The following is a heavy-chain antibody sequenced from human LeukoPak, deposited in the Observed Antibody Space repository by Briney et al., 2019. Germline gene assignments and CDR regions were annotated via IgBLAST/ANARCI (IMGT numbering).Heavy chain of an antibody. V-gene: IGHV1-18*01. Sequence: ASVKVSCKASGYTFTSYGISWVRQAPGQGLEWMGWISAYNGNTNYAQKLQGRVTMATDASTSTAYMELRSLRSDDTAVYYCTRGGFGYSISTLYYFDYWGQGTLVTVSS. CDR1: GYTFTSYG. CDR2: ISAYNGNT. CDR3: TRGGFGYSISTLYYFDY. J-gene: IGHJ4*02. D-gene: IGHD1-26*01.